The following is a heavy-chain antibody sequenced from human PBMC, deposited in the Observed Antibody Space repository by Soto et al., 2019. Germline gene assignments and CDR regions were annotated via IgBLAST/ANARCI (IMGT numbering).Heavy chain of an antibody. V-gene: IGHV1-69*08. CDR3: ARDRIAAAGTSNWFDP. CDR1: GGTFSSYT. J-gene: IGHJ5*02. CDR2: IIPILGIA. D-gene: IGHD6-13*01. Sequence: QVQLVQSGAEVTKPGSSVKVSCKASGGTFSSYTISWVRQAPGQGLEWMGRIIPILGIANYAQKFQGRVTITADKSTSTAYMELSSLRSEDTAVYYCARDRIAAAGTSNWFDPWGQGTLVTVSS.